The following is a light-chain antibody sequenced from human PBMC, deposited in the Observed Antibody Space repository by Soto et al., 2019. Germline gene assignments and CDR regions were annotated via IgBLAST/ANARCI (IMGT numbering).Light chain of an antibody. CDR2: DAS. CDR3: QQYTSYPYT. J-gene: IGKJ2*01. V-gene: IGKV1-5*01. Sequence: DIQMTQSPSTLSASVGDRVTITCRATQSIGASLAWYQQQPGKGPKLLIYDASTLETGVPTRFSGSESGTEFTVTISSLQPDDFASYYCQQYTSYPYTFGQGTKLMI. CDR1: QSIGAS.